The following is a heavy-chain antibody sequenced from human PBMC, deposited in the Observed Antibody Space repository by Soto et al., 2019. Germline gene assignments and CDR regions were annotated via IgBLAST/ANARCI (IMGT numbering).Heavy chain of an antibody. J-gene: IGHJ4*02. V-gene: IGHV4-59*11. CDR1: DGSISSHY. Sequence: SETLSLTCTVSDGSISSHYCTWIRQPPGKGLEWIGYFYNSGSSSYNPSLKSRVTMSVDTSRNQFTLKLSSMTAADTAVYYCARGYEWFDYWGQGTLVTGSS. CDR2: FYNSGSS. D-gene: IGHD3-3*01. CDR3: ARGYEWFDY.